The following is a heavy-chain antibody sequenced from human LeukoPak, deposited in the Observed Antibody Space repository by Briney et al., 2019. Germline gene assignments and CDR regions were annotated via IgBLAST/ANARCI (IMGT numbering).Heavy chain of an antibody. CDR2: IYASGNT. V-gene: IGHV4-4*07. Sequence: SETLSLTCIVSGVSISGDSWSWIRQPAGKALEWIGRIYASGNTNYNPSLQSRVTMSVDTSKSQFSLKLNSVTAADTAVYYCARDWCDIPTALNWFDPWGQGTLVTVSS. J-gene: IGHJ5*02. CDR1: GVSISGDS. CDR3: ARDWCDIPTALNWFDP. D-gene: IGHD2-2*01.